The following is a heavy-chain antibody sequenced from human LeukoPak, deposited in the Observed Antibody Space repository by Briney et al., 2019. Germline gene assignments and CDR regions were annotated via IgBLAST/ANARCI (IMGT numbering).Heavy chain of an antibody. J-gene: IGHJ5*02. CDR1: GIKFNNYT. CDR3: ARDALGVGHNCFDP. D-gene: IGHD3-3*01. V-gene: IGHV3-21*01. CDR2: ISDSGTYK. Sequence: GGSLRLSCVASGIKFNNYTVNWVRQAPGKRLEWVSSISDSGTYKYYADSVQGRFTISRDNAQNSVYLQMNSLRAEDTAVYYCARDALGVGHNCFDPWGQGTLVTVS.